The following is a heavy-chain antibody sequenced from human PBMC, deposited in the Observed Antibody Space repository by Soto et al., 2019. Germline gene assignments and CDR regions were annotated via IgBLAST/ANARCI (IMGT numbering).Heavy chain of an antibody. J-gene: IGHJ4*02. D-gene: IGHD2-15*01. V-gene: IGHV1-3*01. CDR2: INDGNGNT. CDR3: ARDCSGGPPGYFDN. CDR1: GYIFTSYA. Sequence: QVQLVQSGAEVKKPGASVKVSCKASGYIFTSYAMHWVRQAPGQRLEWMGWINDGNGNTKYSQKFQDRVTITRDTSAGPACMELSSPRSEDRAVYYCARDCSGGPPGYFDNWGQGTLVTVSS.